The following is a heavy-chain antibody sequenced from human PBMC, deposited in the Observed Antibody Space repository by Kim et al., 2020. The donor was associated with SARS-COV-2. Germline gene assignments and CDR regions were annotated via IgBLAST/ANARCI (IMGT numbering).Heavy chain of an antibody. CDR2: IVVGSGNT. CDR1: GFTFTSSA. CDR3: AARLPGPHWFDP. D-gene: IGHD5-18*01. J-gene: IGHJ5*02. V-gene: IGHV1-58*01. Sequence: SVKVSCKASGFTFTSSAVQWVRQARGQRLEWIGWIVVGSGNTNYAQKFQERVTITRDMSTSTAYMELSSLRSEDTAVYYCAARLPGPHWFDPWGQGTLVTVSS.